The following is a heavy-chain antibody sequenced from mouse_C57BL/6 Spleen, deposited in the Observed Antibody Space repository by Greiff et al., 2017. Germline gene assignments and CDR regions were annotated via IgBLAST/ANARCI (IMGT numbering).Heavy chain of an antibody. CDR3: AKEYGY. Sequence: VKLMESGPELVKPGASVKISCKASGYAFSSSWMNWVKQRPGKGLEWIGRIYPGDGDTNYNGKFKGKATLTADKSSSTAYMQLSSLTSEDSAVYFCAKEYGYWGQGTTLTVSS. J-gene: IGHJ2*01. CDR1: GYAFSSSW. CDR2: IYPGDGDT. V-gene: IGHV1-82*01. D-gene: IGHD5-2*01.